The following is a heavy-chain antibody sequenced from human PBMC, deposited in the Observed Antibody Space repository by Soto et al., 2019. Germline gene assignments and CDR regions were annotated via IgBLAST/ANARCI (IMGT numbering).Heavy chain of an antibody. Sequence: PSETLSLTCAVYGGSFSGYYWSWIRQPPGKGLEWIGEINHSGSTNYNPSLKSRVTISVDTSKNQFSLKLSSVTAADTAVYYCARAPQVVDYYFDYWGQGTLVTVSS. J-gene: IGHJ4*02. D-gene: IGHD2-15*01. CDR1: GGSFSGYY. V-gene: IGHV4-34*01. CDR2: INHSGST. CDR3: ARAPQVVDYYFDY.